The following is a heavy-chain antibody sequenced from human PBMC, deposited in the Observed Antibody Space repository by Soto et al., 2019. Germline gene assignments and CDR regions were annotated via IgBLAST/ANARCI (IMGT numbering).Heavy chain of an antibody. CDR3: TKDPGSAHYMDV. J-gene: IGHJ6*03. CDR2: ISGSGETT. Sequence: GGSLRLSCAASGFAFSTYTMSWVRQAPGKGLEWVSAISGSGETTWYADSVKGRFTISRDNSEDTLYLQINNLGAEDTAVYHCTKDPGSAHYMDVWGKGTTVTVSS. V-gene: IGHV3-23*01. CDR1: GFAFSTYT.